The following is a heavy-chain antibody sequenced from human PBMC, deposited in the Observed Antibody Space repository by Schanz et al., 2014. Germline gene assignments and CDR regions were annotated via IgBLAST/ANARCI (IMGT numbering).Heavy chain of an antibody. D-gene: IGHD4-4*01. Sequence: EVQLVESGGGLIQPGGSLRLSCAASGFNVSTNYMSWVRQAPGKGLEWVSVIYSGGSTYSADSVKGRFTISRDNSKNTVYLQMDSLRPEDTAVYYCAKQFLSYYFYGMDVWGQGTTVSVSS. CDR1: GFNVSTNY. CDR3: AKQFLSYYFYGMDV. CDR2: IYSGGST. J-gene: IGHJ6*02. V-gene: IGHV3-66*03.